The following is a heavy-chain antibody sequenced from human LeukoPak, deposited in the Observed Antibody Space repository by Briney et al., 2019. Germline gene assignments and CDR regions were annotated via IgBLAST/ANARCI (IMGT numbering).Heavy chain of an antibody. CDR2: IWYDGSNK. J-gene: IGHJ4*02. D-gene: IGHD1-14*01. V-gene: IGHV3-33*01. Sequence: PGGSLRLSCAASGFTFSSYGMHWVRQAPGKGLEWLAVIWYDGSNKYYADSVKGRFTISRDNSKNTLYLQMNSLRAEDTAVYYCARIHFVYWGQGTLVTVSS. CDR1: GFTFSSYG. CDR3: ARIHFVY.